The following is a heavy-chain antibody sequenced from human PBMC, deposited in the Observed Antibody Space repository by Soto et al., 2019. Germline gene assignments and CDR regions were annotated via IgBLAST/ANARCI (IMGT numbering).Heavy chain of an antibody. Sequence: SETLSLTCTVAGGSISSGGYYWTWIRQHPGKGLEWIGYIYYSGSTYYNPSLKSRVTISVDTSKNQFSLKLSSVTAADTAVYYCARGHEYSYGPNDYWGQGTLVTVS. CDR2: IYYSGST. CDR3: ARGHEYSYGPNDY. J-gene: IGHJ4*02. D-gene: IGHD5-18*01. CDR1: GGSISSGGYY. V-gene: IGHV4-31*03.